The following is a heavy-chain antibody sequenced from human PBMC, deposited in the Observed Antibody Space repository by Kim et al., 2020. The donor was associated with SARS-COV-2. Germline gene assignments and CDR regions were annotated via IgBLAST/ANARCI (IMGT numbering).Heavy chain of an antibody. D-gene: IGHD1-1*01. CDR3: ARDGIRGIDN. CDR2: IGSGGRNI. Sequence: GGYLRLSCAMSGFTSRRYGMYWVRQAPGKGLEWVAFIGSGGRNIYHADSVEGRFIVSRDDSKNTLFLQMNSLGVEDTAVYFCARDGIRGIDNWGQGSLVIVSS. J-gene: IGHJ4*02. CDR1: GFTSRRYG. V-gene: IGHV3-33*07.